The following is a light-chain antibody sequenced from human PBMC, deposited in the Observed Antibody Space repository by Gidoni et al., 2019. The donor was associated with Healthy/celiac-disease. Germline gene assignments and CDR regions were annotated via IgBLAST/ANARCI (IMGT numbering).Light chain of an antibody. CDR1: QSVSSY. Sequence: EIVLTQSPATLSLSPGERATLSCRASQSVSSYLAWYQQKPGQAPRLLIYDASNRATGIPARFSGSGSGTDFTLTISSLEPEDFAVYYCQQGGTFXPXTKVDIK. J-gene: IGKJ3*01. CDR2: DAS. CDR3: QQGGT. V-gene: IGKV3-11*01.